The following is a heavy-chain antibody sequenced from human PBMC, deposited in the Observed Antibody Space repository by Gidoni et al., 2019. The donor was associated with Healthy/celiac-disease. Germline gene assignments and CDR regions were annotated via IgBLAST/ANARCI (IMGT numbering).Heavy chain of an antibody. Sequence: EVQLVESVGGLVKPGGYLILYCAASGFTLCSYTMNWVRQAPGTGLEWVSSISSSSSYIYYADSVKGRFTISRDNAKKSLYLQMNSLRAEDTAVYYCARDRSMGIDYWGQGTLVTVLL. CDR2: ISSSSSYI. CDR3: ARDRSMGIDY. J-gene: IGHJ4*02. D-gene: IGHD2-8*01. CDR1: GFTLCSYT. V-gene: IGHV3-21*01.